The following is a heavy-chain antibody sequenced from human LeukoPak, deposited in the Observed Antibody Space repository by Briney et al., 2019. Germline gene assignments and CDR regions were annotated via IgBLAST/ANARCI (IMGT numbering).Heavy chain of an antibody. CDR3: AKLLGDATTYDY. V-gene: IGHV3-7*01. CDR1: GFTFSGSW. J-gene: IGHJ4*02. D-gene: IGHD1-1*01. CDR2: INRDESAI. Sequence: ARSLRLSCAASGFTFSGSWMSWVRQAPGKGLEWVASINRDESAIFYLASVKGRFTISRDNARNLLFLQMNTLRAEDTAVYYCAKLLGDATTYDYWGQGALVTVSS.